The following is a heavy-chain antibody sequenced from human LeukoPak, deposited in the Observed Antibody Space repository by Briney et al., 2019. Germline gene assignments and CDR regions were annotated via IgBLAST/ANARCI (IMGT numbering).Heavy chain of an antibody. CDR1: GGSISSYY. V-gene: IGHV4-4*07. J-gene: IGHJ6*03. CDR3: AREGGGYYDSSGYFKNYYYYYIDV. Sequence: SETLSLTCTVSGGSISSYYWSWIRQPAGKGLEWIGRIYTSGSTNYNPSLKSRVTMSVDTSKNQFSLKLSSVTAADTAVYYCAREGGGYYDSSGYFKNYYYYYIDVWGKGTTVTVSS. D-gene: IGHD3-22*01. CDR2: IYTSGST.